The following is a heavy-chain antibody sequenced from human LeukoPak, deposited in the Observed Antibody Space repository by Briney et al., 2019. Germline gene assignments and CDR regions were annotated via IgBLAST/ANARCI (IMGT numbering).Heavy chain of an antibody. V-gene: IGHV3-23*01. D-gene: IGHD3-3*01. Sequence: GGSLRLSCAASGFTFSSYAMSWVRQAPGKGLEWVSAISGSGGSTYYADSVKGRFTISRDNSKNTLYLQMNSLRAEDTAVYYCAKELGRSLEWLLANDAFDIWGQGTMVTVSS. CDR2: ISGSGGST. J-gene: IGHJ3*02. CDR3: AKELGRSLEWLLANDAFDI. CDR1: GFTFSSYA.